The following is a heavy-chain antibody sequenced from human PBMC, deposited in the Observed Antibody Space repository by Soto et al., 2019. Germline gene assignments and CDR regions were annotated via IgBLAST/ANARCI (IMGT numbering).Heavy chain of an antibody. J-gene: IGHJ6*02. V-gene: IGHV3-23*01. Sequence: EVQLLESGGGLVQPGGSLRISCAASGFTFSSYVMNWVRQAPGKGLEWVSGIRGSGGDTFYADSVKGRFTISRDNSKNTLYLPMNSLRAEDTAVYYCARGPRAPPPHDYGMDVWGQGTTGTVSS. CDR1: GFTFSSYV. CDR3: ARGPRAPPPHDYGMDV. CDR2: IRGSGGDT.